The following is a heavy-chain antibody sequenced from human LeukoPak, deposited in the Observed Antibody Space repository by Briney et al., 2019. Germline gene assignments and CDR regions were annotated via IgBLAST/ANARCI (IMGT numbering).Heavy chain of an antibody. V-gene: IGHV1-69*13. CDR3: ARADYYGTDAFDI. CDR1: GGTFSSYA. D-gene: IGHD3-10*01. Sequence: SVKVSCKASGGTFSSYAISWVRQAPGQGLEWMGGIIPIFGTANYAQKFQGRVTITADESTSTAYMELSSLRSEDTAVYYCARADYYGTDAFDIWGQGTMVIVSS. J-gene: IGHJ3*02. CDR2: IIPIFGTA.